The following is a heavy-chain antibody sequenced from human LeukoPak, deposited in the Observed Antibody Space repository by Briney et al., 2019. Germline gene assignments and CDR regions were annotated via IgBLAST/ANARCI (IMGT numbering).Heavy chain of an antibody. Sequence: GGSLRLSCAASGFIFKTYEMNWVRQAPGKGLEWISYISSSGSTIYYADSVKGRFTISRDNAKNSLYLQMNSLRAEDTAVYYCAREGWTFDYWGQGTLVTVSS. J-gene: IGHJ4*02. V-gene: IGHV3-48*03. CDR2: ISSSGSTI. CDR3: AREGWTFDY. CDR1: GFIFKTYE. D-gene: IGHD6-19*01.